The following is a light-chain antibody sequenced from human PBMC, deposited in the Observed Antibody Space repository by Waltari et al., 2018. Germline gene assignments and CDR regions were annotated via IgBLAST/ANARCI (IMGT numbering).Light chain of an antibody. Sequence: QSVLTQPPSVSGAPGQRVTISCTGSSSNIGAGYDVHWYQQLPGTAPKLLTYGNRMRPAGVPARFSGSKSGTSASLAITGLQAEDEADYYCQSYDSSLSVVFGGGTKLTVL. J-gene: IGLJ2*01. V-gene: IGLV1-40*01. CDR3: QSYDSSLSVV. CDR2: GNR. CDR1: SSNIGAGYD.